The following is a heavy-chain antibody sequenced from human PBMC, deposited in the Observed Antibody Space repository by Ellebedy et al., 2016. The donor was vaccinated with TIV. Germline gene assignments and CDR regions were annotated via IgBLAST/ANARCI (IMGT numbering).Heavy chain of an antibody. V-gene: IGHV3-53*01. Sequence: GESLKISCAASGFSVTSNYMNWVRQAPGKGLEWVSVMYSGGNTYYADSVKGRFTISRDTSKNTVYLHMNSLRADDTAVYYCARGGFDAYYLDYWGRGTLVTVSS. D-gene: IGHD2/OR15-2a*01. CDR2: MYSGGNT. CDR1: GFSVTSNY. CDR3: ARGGFDAYYLDY. J-gene: IGHJ2*01.